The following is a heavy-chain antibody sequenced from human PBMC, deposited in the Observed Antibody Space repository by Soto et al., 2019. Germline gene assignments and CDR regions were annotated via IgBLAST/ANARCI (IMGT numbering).Heavy chain of an antibody. CDR3: ARFGSAPYYYYGVDV. CDR2: VSGYNGNT. J-gene: IGHJ6*02. CDR1: GYIFTNYE. Sequence: QVQLVQSETEVKKPGASVKVSCKASGYIFTNYEITWVRQAPGEGLEWMGWVSGYNGNTKYAQKFQDRVTMTTDTSTSTVYMELRSLRSDDTAVYYCARFGSAPYYYYGVDVWGQGTTVFVSS. D-gene: IGHD3-10*01. V-gene: IGHV1-18*01.